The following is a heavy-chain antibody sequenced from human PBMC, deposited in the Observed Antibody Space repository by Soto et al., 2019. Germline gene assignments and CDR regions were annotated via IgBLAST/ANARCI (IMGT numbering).Heavy chain of an antibody. D-gene: IGHD1-1*01. CDR3: ARPDGYNYAIDY. J-gene: IGHJ4*02. V-gene: IGHV1-8*01. Sequence: AAVKVSCKASGYTFTSYDINWVRQATGQGLEWMGWMNPNSGNTGYAQKFQGRVTMTRNTSISTAYMELSSLRSEDTAVYYCARPDGYNYAIDYWGQGTMVTVYS. CDR2: MNPNSGNT. CDR1: GYTFTSYD.